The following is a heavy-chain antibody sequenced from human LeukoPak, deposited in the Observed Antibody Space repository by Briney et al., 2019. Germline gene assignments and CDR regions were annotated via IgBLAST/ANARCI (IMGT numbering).Heavy chain of an antibody. Sequence: ASVKVSCKAAGYTFTAFYMHWVRQAPGQGLEWMGWINPNSGATNYAQKFQGRVTMTRDTSISTAYMELSSLRSEDTAVYYCAHTGGYGDYVFDYWGQGTLVTVSS. CDR3: AHTGGYGDYVFDY. CDR1: GYTFTAFY. CDR2: INPNSGAT. D-gene: IGHD4-17*01. J-gene: IGHJ4*02. V-gene: IGHV1-2*02.